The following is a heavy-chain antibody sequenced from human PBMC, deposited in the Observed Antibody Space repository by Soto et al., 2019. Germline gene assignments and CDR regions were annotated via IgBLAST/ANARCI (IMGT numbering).Heavy chain of an antibody. CDR2: ISYEGNTK. CDR1: GLIVCLSA. Sequence: GGALRLFSAAAGLIVCLSALHWVRQAPGKGLDWLAVISYEGNTKFYADSVRGRFTISRDNSNDTVYLQMNSLRPEDTALYFCARDQLFRGGCSSDTDAWG. CDR3: ARDQLFRGGCSSDTDA. J-gene: IGHJ6*01. V-gene: IGHV3-30-3*01. D-gene: IGHD3-10*01.